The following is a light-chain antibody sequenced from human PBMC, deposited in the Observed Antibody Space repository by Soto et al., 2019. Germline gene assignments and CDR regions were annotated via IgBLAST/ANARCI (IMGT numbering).Light chain of an antibody. CDR3: QQRSPLT. V-gene: IGKV3-11*01. J-gene: IGKJ4*01. CDR1: QSVSSY. CDR2: DAS. Sequence: EIVSTQSPATLSLSPGERATLSCRASQSVSSYLAWYQQKPGQAPRLLIYDASNRATGIPARFSGSGSGTDFTLTISSLEPEDFAVYYCQQRSPLTFGGGTKVEIK.